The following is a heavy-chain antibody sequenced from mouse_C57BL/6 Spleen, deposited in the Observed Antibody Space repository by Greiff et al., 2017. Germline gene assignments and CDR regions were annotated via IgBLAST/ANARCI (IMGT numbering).Heavy chain of an antibody. CDR2: IYPRSGNT. D-gene: IGHD2-3*01. CDR3: AREYDYVDY. Sequence: LVESGAELARPGASVKLSCKASGYTFTSYGLSWVKQRTGQGLEWIGEIYPRSGNTYYNEKFKGKATLTADKSSSTAYMELRSLTSEDSAVYFCAREYDYVDYWGQGTTLTVSS. J-gene: IGHJ2*01. CDR1: GYTFTSYG. V-gene: IGHV1-81*01.